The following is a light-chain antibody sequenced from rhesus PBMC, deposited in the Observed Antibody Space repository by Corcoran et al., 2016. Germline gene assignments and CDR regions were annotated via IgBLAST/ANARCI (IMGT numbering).Light chain of an antibody. J-gene: IGKJ3*01. Sequence: QVILTQSPATLSLSPGERATLSCRASQSVSSYLAWYQQTPGQAPRPLIYGAASRATGIPDRFSGSGSGTGFTLTISSLEPEDFAVYYCQKYSISPFTFRPGTKLDIK. CDR1: QSVSSY. CDR2: GAA. CDR3: QKYSISPFT. V-gene: IGKV3-53*01.